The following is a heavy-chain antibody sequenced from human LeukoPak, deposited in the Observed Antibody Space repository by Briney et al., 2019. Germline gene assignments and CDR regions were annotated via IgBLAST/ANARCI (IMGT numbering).Heavy chain of an antibody. CDR3: AKVPLIHDSSGNYFDY. V-gene: IGHV3-9*01. D-gene: IGHD3-22*01. J-gene: IGHJ4*02. Sequence: PGRSLRLSCAASGFTFDDYAMHWVRQAPGKGLEWVSGISFNSGSIGYADSVKGRFTISRDNAKKSLYLQMNSLRAEDTALYYCAKVPLIHDSSGNYFDYWGQGTLVTVSS. CDR1: GFTFDDYA. CDR2: ISFNSGSI.